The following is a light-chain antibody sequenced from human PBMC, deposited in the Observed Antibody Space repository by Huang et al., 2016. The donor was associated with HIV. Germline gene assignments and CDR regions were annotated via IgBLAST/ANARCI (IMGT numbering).Light chain of an antibody. V-gene: IGKV1-39*01. Sequence: DIQMTQSPSSLSASVGDRVTITCRASQSICEYVHWYQQKPGKAPKLRIYVASTLQSGLPSRFRGNGSGKDVTLTIRSLQPEDFATDYCQQTYGTPTTFGQRTKLDIK. CDR3: QQTYGTPTT. CDR1: QSICEY. J-gene: IGKJ2*01. CDR2: VAS.